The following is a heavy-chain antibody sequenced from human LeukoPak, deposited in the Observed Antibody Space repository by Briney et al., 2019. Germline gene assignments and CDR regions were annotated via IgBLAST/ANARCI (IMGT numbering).Heavy chain of an antibody. V-gene: IGHV4-38-2*01. CDR1: GYSISSSYY. J-gene: IGHJ4*02. CDR2: IYHSGST. CDR3: ARAPGQWLARGLDY. Sequence: PSETLSLTCAVSGYSISSSYYWGWIRQPPGKGLERIGNIYHSGSTYYNPSLKSRVTISVDTSKNQFSLKLNSVTAADTAVYYCARAPGQWLARGLDYWGQGTLVTVSS. D-gene: IGHD6-19*01.